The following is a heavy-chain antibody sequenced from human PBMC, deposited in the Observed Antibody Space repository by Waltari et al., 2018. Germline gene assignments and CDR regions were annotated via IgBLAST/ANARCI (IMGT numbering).Heavy chain of an antibody. J-gene: IGHJ3*02. V-gene: IGHV3-48*04. CDR2: ISSSSSTI. CDR3: ARGTTNAFDI. Sequence: EVQLVESGGGLVQPGGSLRLSCAASGFTFSSYSMNWVRQAPGKGLEWVSYISSSSSTIYYADSVKGRFTISRDNAKNQLYLQMNSLRAEDTAVYYCARGTTNAFDIWGQGTMVTVSS. CDR1: GFTFSSYS. D-gene: IGHD1-1*01.